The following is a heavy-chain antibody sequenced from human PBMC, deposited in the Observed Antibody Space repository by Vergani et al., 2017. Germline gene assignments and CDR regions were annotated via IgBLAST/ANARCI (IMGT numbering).Heavy chain of an antibody. CDR3: ARGGSGSFGYFDY. J-gene: IGHJ4*02. D-gene: IGHD1-26*01. CDR1: GAPFSSSA. CDR2: IIPIFGTA. Sequence: QVQLVQSGAEVKKPGSSVKFSCKASGAPFSSSAISWVRQAPGQGLEWMGRIIPIFGTANSAQKFQGRVTITADESTSTAYMELSSLRSEDTAVYYCARGGSGSFGYFDYWGQGTLVTVSS. V-gene: IGHV1-69*13.